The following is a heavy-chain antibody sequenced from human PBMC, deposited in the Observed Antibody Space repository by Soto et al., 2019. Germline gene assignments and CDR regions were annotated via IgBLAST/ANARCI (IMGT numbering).Heavy chain of an antibody. J-gene: IGHJ3*02. CDR3: ARDPTNFYDSSGYYPPVLFAFDI. CDR1: GFTFSSYW. Sequence: EVQLVESGGGLVQPGGSLRLSCAASGFTFSSYWMSWVRQAPGKGLEWVANIKQDGSEKYYVDSVKGRFTISRDNAKNSLYLQMNSLRAEDTAVYYCARDPTNFYDSSGYYPPVLFAFDIWGQGTMVTVSS. V-gene: IGHV3-7*01. CDR2: IKQDGSEK. D-gene: IGHD3-22*01.